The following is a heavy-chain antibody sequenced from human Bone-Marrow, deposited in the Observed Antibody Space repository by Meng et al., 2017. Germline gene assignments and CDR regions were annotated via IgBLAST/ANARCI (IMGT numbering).Heavy chain of an antibody. Sequence: GESLKISCAASGFSFSDYEMNWVRQAPGKGLEWVSYISGSGDTMYHADSVKGRFTISRDNAKNSLYLQMNSLRSEDTAVYYCARDNALYWYFDLWGRGTLVTVSS. CDR3: ARDNALYWYFDL. CDR2: ISGSGDTM. V-gene: IGHV3-48*03. J-gene: IGHJ2*01. CDR1: GFSFSDYE.